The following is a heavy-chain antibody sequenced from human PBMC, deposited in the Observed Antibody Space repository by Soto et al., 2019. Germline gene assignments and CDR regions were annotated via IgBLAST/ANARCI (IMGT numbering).Heavy chain of an antibody. V-gene: IGHV1-69*12. CDR2: IIPIFGTA. Sequence: QVQLVQSGAAVKKPGSSVKVSCKASGGTFSSYAISWVRQAPGQGLEWMGGIIPIFGTANYAQKFQGRVTITADESTSTAYMERSSLRSEDTAVYYCARDPGIAAAGNYYYYGMDVWGQGTTVTVSS. CDR1: GGTFSSYA. CDR3: ARDPGIAAAGNYYYYGMDV. D-gene: IGHD6-13*01. J-gene: IGHJ6*02.